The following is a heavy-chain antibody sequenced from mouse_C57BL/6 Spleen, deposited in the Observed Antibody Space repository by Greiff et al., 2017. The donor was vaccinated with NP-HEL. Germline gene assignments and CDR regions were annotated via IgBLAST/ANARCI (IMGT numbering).Heavy chain of an antibody. CDR3: ARLLPDYFDY. Sequence: VKVVESGAELARPGASVKMSCKASGYTFTSYTMHWVKQRPGQGLEWIGYINPSSGYTKYNQKFKDKATLTADKSSSTAYMQLSSLTSEDSAVYYCARLLPDYFDYWGQGTTLTVSS. CDR2: INPSSGYT. V-gene: IGHV1-4*01. J-gene: IGHJ2*01. CDR1: GYTFTSYT. D-gene: IGHD1-1*01.